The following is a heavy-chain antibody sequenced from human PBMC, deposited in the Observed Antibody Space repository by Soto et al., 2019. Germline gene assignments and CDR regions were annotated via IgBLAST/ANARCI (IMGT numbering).Heavy chain of an antibody. Sequence: XGSLRLSCAASGFTFSSYGIQWVRQAPGKGLEWVAIISYDGINKYYADSVKGRFTISRDNSKNTLDLQMNSLRAEDTAVYYCAKQYCGGDCPNYYYGLDVWGQGTTVTVSS. V-gene: IGHV3-30*18. CDR3: AKQYCGGDCPNYYYGLDV. CDR1: GFTFSSYG. J-gene: IGHJ6*02. CDR2: ISYDGINK. D-gene: IGHD2-21*02.